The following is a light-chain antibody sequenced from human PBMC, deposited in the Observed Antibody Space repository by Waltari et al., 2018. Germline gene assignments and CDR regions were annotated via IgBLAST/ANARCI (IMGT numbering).Light chain of an antibody. V-gene: IGLV2-23*02. Sequence: QSALSQPASVSGSPGQSITISCTGTSSDVGWYKLVSWYEQHPVKVPKLIIFEVNKRPSGVSNRFSGSKSGNTASLTISGLQPEDEADYYCCSYASDITLVFGGGTKLTVL. CDR3: CSYASDITLV. J-gene: IGLJ3*02. CDR1: SSDVGWYKL. CDR2: EVN.